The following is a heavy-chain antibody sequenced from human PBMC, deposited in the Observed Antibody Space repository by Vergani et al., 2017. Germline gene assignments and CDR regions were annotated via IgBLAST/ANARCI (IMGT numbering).Heavy chain of an antibody. CDR2: IKEDGSET. J-gene: IGHJ4*02. CDR1: GFALNRHA. D-gene: IGHD6-13*01. Sequence: VQLVESGGGVVQPGTSLRLSCVVSGFALNRHAMYWVRQAPGKGLEWVANIKEDGSETFYVDSVMGRFTISRDNAKNSLYLQMDSLRAEDTAVYYCARVWGGGSIVAAGETSHWGQGTLVTVSS. CDR3: ARVWGGGSIVAAGETSH. V-gene: IGHV3-7*01.